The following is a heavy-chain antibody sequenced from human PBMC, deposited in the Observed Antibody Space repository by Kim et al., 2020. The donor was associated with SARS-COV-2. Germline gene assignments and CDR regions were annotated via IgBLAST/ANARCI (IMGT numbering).Heavy chain of an antibody. J-gene: IGHJ5*02. CDR3: AREVPYYYGSGAYNWFDP. CDR1: GGTFSSYT. Sequence: SVKVSCKASGGTFSSYTISWVRQAPGQGLEWMGRIIPILGIANYAQKFQGRVTITADKSTSTAYMELSSLRSEDTAVYYCAREVPYYYGSGAYNWFDPWGQGTLVTVSS. V-gene: IGHV1-69*04. D-gene: IGHD3-10*01. CDR2: IIPILGIA.